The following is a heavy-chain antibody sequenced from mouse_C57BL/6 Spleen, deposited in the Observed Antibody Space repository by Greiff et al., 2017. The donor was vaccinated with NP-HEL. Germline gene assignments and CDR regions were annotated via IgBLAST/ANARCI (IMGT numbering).Heavy chain of an antibody. Sequence: EVKLMESGEGLVKPGGSLKLSCAASGFTFSSYAMSWVRQTPEKRLEWVAYISSGGDYIYYADTVKGRFTISRDNARNTLYLQMSSLKSEDTAMYYCTRANDCYSPFDYWGQGTTLTVSS. V-gene: IGHV5-9-1*02. J-gene: IGHJ2*01. CDR1: GFTFSSYA. CDR2: ISSGGDYI. CDR3: TRANDCYSPFDY. D-gene: IGHD2-3*01.